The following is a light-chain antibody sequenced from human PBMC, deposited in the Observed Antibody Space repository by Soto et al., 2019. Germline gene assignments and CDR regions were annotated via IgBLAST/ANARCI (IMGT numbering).Light chain of an antibody. Sequence: DIQMTQSPSSLYASVGDRVTITCRASQNINNYLNWYQQKSGEAPKLLIYTASSLQSGVPARVSGSGSGTEFILTIISLQPEDFATYYCQQSYSVPLTFGGGTKGDIK. CDR1: QNINNY. J-gene: IGKJ4*01. CDR2: TAS. V-gene: IGKV1-39*01. CDR3: QQSYSVPLT.